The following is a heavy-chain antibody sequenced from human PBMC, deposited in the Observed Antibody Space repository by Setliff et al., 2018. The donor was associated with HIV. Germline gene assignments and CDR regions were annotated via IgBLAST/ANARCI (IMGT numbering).Heavy chain of an antibody. CDR2: ISIYNQKT. Sequence: ASVKVSCKTTGYNFARYGISWLRQAPGQGLEWMGWISIYNQKTNFAEKFQGRVSMTTDTPTSTAYMELRSLTSTDTAVYYCARVSPPSPYHYDTRGFDTWGQETLVTVSS. D-gene: IGHD3-22*01. CDR3: ARVSPPSPYHYDTRGFDT. CDR1: GYNFARYG. V-gene: IGHV1-18*01. J-gene: IGHJ4*02.